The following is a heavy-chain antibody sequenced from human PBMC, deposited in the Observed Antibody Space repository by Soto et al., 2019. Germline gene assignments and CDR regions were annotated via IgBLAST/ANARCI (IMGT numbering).Heavy chain of an antibody. V-gene: IGHV1-46*01. Sequence: ASVKVSCKASGYTFTRYYIHWVRQAPGQGLEWMGIINPSGGSISYAQKFQDRVTMTRDTSTSTVYMALSSRRSEDTAVYYCARTPLSGGYYDYWGQGTMGTVSS. D-gene: IGHD3-22*01. J-gene: IGHJ4*02. CDR2: INPSGGSI. CDR3: ARTPLSGGYYDY. CDR1: GYTFTRYY.